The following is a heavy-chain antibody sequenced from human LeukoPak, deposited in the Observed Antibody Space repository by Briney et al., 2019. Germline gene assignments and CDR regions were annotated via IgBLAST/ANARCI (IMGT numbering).Heavy chain of an antibody. D-gene: IGHD6-25*01. J-gene: IGHJ4*02. Sequence: SETLSLTCTVSGGSISSYYWSWIRQPPGKGLEWIGYIYYSGSTNYNPSLKSRVIISRDTSKNQFSLKLTSVTTADTAVYYCARAGGVKTAALDLDYWGQGTLVTVSS. CDR3: ARAGGVKTAALDLDY. CDR2: IYYSGST. V-gene: IGHV4-59*01. CDR1: GGSISSYY.